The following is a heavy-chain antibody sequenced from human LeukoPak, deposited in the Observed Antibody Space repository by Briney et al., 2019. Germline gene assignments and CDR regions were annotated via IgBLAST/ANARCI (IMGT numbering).Heavy chain of an antibody. Sequence: ASQTLSLTCTVSGGSISSGSYYWSWIRQPAGKGLEWIGRIYTRGSTNYNPSLKSRVTMSVDTSKNQFSLKLSSVTAADTAVYYCARDLSSWSLFSQYYYYYMDVWGKGTTVTVSS. CDR3: ARDLSSWSLFSQYYYYYMDV. CDR1: GGSISSGSYY. D-gene: IGHD6-13*01. J-gene: IGHJ6*03. CDR2: IYTRGST. V-gene: IGHV4-61*02.